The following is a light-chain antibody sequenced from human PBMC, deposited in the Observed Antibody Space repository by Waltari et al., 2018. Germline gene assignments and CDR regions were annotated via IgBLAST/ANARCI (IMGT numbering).Light chain of an antibody. CDR3: QQGNSFPRT. CDR1: QGISSW. Sequence: DIQMTQSPSSVSASVGDGVTITCRASQGISSWLAWYQQKPGKAPNLLIYDGYSLQSGVPSRFSGSGSGTVFTLTISSLQPEDFATYYCQQGNSFPRTFGQGTTVEIK. V-gene: IGKV1-12*01. J-gene: IGKJ1*01. CDR2: DGY.